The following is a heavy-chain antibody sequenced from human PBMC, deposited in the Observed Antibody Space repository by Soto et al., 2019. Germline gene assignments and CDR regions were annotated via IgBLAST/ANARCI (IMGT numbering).Heavy chain of an antibody. CDR1: GFTFSSYA. V-gene: IGHV3-23*01. CDR3: AKDRAVTTSPSRGMDV. Sequence: GGSLRLSCAASGFTFSSYAMSWVRQAPGKGLEWVSAISGSGGSTYYADSVKGRFTISRDNSKNTLYLQMNSLRAEDTAVYYCAKDRAVTTSPSRGMDVWGQGTTVTVSS. D-gene: IGHD4-17*01. J-gene: IGHJ6*02. CDR2: ISGSGGST.